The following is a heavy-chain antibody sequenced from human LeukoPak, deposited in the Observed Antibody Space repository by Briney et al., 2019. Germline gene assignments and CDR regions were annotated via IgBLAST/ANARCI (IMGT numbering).Heavy chain of an antibody. Sequence: PGGSLRLSCAASGFTFSDYYMSWIRQAPGKGLEWVSYISSSGSTIYYADSVKGRFTISRDNAKNSLYLQMNSLRAEDTAVYYCARVVRDGYNSDAFDIWGQGTIVTVSS. CDR2: ISSSGSTI. CDR1: GFTFSDYY. CDR3: ARVVRDGYNSDAFDI. V-gene: IGHV3-11*01. D-gene: IGHD5-24*01. J-gene: IGHJ3*02.